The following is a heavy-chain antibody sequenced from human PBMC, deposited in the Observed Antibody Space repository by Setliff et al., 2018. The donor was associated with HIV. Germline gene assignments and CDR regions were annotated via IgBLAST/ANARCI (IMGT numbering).Heavy chain of an antibody. Sequence: SVKVSCKASGGTFSSYTISWVQQAPGQGLEWMGRIIPILGIANYAQKFQGRVTITADKSTSTAYMELSSLRSEDTAVYYCATRGYSYGYFDYWGQGTLVTVSS. CDR1: GGTFSSYT. CDR2: IIPILGIA. CDR3: ATRGYSYGYFDY. J-gene: IGHJ4*02. V-gene: IGHV1-69*02. D-gene: IGHD5-18*01.